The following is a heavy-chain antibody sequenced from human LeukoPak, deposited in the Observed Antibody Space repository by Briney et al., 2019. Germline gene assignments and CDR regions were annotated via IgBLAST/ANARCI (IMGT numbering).Heavy chain of an antibody. CDR1: GFTVSSKY. J-gene: IGHJ4*02. V-gene: IGHV3-66*01. CDR2: IYSGGST. Sequence: GRSLSLSCAASGFTVSSKYMSWVRQAPGKGLEWVSVIYSGGSTYYADSGKGRFTISRDNAKNTLYLQMNSLRAEDTAVYYCARGSPLPTIADCWGQGTPVIVSS. D-gene: IGHD3-9*01. CDR3: ARGSPLPTIADC.